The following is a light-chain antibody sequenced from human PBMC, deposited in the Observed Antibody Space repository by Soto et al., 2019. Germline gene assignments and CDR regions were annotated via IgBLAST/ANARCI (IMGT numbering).Light chain of an antibody. V-gene: IGKV3-20*01. CDR3: QQYGSSPCK. CDR1: QSVSSSY. CDR2: AAS. Sequence: EIVLTQSPGTLSLSPGERATLSCRASQSVSSSYLAWYQQKPGQTPRLLIYAASSRATGIPDRFSGSESGTDFTLTISRLESEDFAVYYCQQYGSSPCKFGQGTKVEIK. J-gene: IGKJ1*01.